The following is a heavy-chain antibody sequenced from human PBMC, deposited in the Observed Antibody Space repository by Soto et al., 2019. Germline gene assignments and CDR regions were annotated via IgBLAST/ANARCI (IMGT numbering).Heavy chain of an antibody. J-gene: IGHJ6*02. D-gene: IGHD6-6*01. CDR1: GFTFSSYA. V-gene: IGHV3-30-3*01. Sequence: QVQLVESGGGVVQPGRSLRLSCAASGFTFSSYAMHWVRQAPGKGLEWVAVISYDGSNKYYADSVKGRFTISRDNSKNTLYLQMNSLRAEDTAVYSCARGYSSSSPYYYGMDVWGQGTTVTVSS. CDR3: ARGYSSSSPYYYGMDV. CDR2: ISYDGSNK.